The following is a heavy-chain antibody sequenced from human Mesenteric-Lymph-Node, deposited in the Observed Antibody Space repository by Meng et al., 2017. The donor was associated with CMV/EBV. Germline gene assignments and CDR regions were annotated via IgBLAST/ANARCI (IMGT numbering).Heavy chain of an antibody. V-gene: IGHV1-18*01. CDR2: ISPYNGNT. CDR3: ATSSSSRYCSDASCYSRYFDY. D-gene: IGHD2-2*02. J-gene: IGHJ4*02. Sequence: ASVKVSCKASGYSFTTYGLSWVRQAPGQGLEWMGWISPYNGNTNYAQKLQGRVTMTTDTSTNTAYMELRSLRSDDTAMYYCATSSSSRYCSDASCYSRYFDYWAQGTLVTVSS. CDR1: GYSFTTYG.